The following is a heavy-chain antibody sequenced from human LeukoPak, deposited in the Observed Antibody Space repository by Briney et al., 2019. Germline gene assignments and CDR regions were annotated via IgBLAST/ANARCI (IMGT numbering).Heavy chain of an antibody. Sequence: PSQTLSLTCTVSGGSISSGDYYWSWIRQPPGKGLEWIGYIYYSGSTYYNPSLKSRVTISVDTSKNQFSLKLSSVTAADTAVYYCARDPSSQLGFGYWGQGTLVTVSS. D-gene: IGHD2-2*01. V-gene: IGHV4-30-4*08. CDR2: IYYSGST. J-gene: IGHJ4*02. CDR1: GGSISSGDYY. CDR3: ARDPSSQLGFGY.